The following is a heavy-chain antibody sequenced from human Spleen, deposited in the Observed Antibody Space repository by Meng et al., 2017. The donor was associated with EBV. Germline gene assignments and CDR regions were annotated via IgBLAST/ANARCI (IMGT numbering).Heavy chain of an antibody. CDR2: VSSTGSLK. J-gene: IGHJ4*02. D-gene: IGHD3-22*01. Sequence: QEQLVEAGGGLVKPGGSLRLSCAASGFSFSDYYVNWIRQAPGKGLEWISYVSSTGSLKYYADSVQGRFTISRDNAKNSLYLQMNSLRAEDTAVYFCARAHYLDSSGTLWGRGTLVTVSS. V-gene: IGHV3-11*01. CDR3: ARAHYLDSSGTL. CDR1: GFSFSDYY.